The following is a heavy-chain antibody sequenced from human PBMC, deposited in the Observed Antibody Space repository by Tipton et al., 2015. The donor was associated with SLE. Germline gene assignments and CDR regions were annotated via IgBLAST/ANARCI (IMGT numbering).Heavy chain of an antibody. CDR1: AGSLSNHY. J-gene: IGHJ3*02. CDR3: ARTAVPATMGAFDI. Sequence: GLVKPSETLSLTCTVSAGSLSNHYWSWIRQPPGKGLEWIGYIYQSGSTNYNPSLKSRVTMSVDTSKNQFSLKLNSVTAADTAVYYCARTAVPATMGAFDIWGRGTLVTVST. D-gene: IGHD2-2*01. V-gene: IGHV4-59*11. CDR2: IYQSGST.